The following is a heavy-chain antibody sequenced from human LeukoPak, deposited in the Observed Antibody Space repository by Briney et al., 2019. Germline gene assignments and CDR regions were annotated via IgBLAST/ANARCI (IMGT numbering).Heavy chain of an antibody. Sequence: ASVKVSCKASGYTFTSYGISWVRQAPGQGLEWMGWINPNSGGTNYAQKFQGRVTMTRDTSISTAYMELSRLRSDDTAVYYCARDFQLRLGELSFFDPWGQGTLVTVSS. V-gene: IGHV1-2*02. CDR2: INPNSGGT. D-gene: IGHD3-16*02. CDR3: ARDFQLRLGELSFFDP. CDR1: GYTFTSYG. J-gene: IGHJ5*02.